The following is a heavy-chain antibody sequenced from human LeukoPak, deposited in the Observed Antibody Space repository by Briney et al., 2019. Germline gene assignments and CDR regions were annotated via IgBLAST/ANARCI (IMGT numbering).Heavy chain of an antibody. V-gene: IGHV1-2*02. CDR3: ARTFNDRWSDYGDY. Sequence: ASVKVSCKASGYTFTGYYMHWVRQAPGQGLEWMGWINPNSGGTNYAQKFQGRVTMTRDTSISTAYMELSRLRPDDTAVYYCARTFNDRWSDYGDYWGQGTLVTVSS. D-gene: IGHD4-23*01. CDR2: INPNSGGT. J-gene: IGHJ4*02. CDR1: GYTFTGYY.